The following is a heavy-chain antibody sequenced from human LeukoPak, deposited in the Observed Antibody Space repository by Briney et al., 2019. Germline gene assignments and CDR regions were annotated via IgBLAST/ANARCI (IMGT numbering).Heavy chain of an antibody. J-gene: IGHJ4*02. CDR3: ATDGVGSRGYGDLDY. D-gene: IGHD3-22*01. CDR2: INQDGGEI. Sequence: AGGSLRLSCAASGFTFSSSWMTWVRQAPGKGLEWVASINQDGGEIHYVDSVKGRFTISRDNAKNSLYLQMNSLRAEDTAVYYCATDGVGSRGYGDLDYWGQGTLVTVSS. CDR1: GFTFSSSW. V-gene: IGHV3-7*01.